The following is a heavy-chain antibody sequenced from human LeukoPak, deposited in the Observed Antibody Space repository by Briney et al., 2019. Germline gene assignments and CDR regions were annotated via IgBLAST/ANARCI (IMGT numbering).Heavy chain of an antibody. J-gene: IGHJ4*02. CDR1: GDSINSYC. V-gene: IGHV4-59*01. CDR3: VRLGRCSGGHCLDDY. D-gene: IGHD2-15*01. CDR2: IHYSGST. Sequence: SETLSLTCTVSGDSINSYCWAWIRQPPGKGLEWIGFIHYSGSTTYNPSLKSRVTISIETSKTQFSLKLNSVTAADTAVYFCVRLGRCSGGHCLDDYWGQGTLVTVSS.